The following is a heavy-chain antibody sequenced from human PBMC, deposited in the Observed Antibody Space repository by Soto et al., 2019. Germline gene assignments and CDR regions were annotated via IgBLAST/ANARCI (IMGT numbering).Heavy chain of an antibody. CDR2: IRNRANGYNT. CDR1: GFSFSDHY. J-gene: IGHJ6*02. CDR3: TRVFSSRRGKDVMDV. Sequence: PGGSLRLSCATSGFSFSDHYMDWVRQAPGKGLEWVGRIRNRANGYNTEYAASVKDRLTISRDDSKNSLYLQMNSLRTEDTAVYYCTRVFSSRRGKDVMDVWGQGTTVTVSS. D-gene: IGHD6-6*01. V-gene: IGHV3-72*01.